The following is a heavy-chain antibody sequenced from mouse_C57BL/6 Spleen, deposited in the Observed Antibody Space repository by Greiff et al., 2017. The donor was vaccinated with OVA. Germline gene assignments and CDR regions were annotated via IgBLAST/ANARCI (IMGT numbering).Heavy chain of an antibody. CDR3: ARGSITTVVADY. CDR1: GYAFSSSW. V-gene: IGHV1-82*01. J-gene: IGHJ2*01. CDR2: IYPGDGDT. Sequence: VQLQQSGPELVKPGASVKISCKASGYAFSSSWMNWVKQRPGKGLGWIGRIYPGDGDTNYNGKFKGKATLTADKSSSTAYMQLSSLTSEDSAVYFCARGSITTVVADYWGQGTTLTVSS. D-gene: IGHD1-1*01.